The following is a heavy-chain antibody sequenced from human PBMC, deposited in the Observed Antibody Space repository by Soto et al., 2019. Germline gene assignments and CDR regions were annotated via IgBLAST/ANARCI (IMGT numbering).Heavy chain of an antibody. V-gene: IGHV3-43*01. CDR1: GFTFDDYT. J-gene: IGHJ3*02. D-gene: IGHD2-2*01. Sequence: EVQLVESGGGVVQPGGSLRLSCAASGFTFDDYTMHWVRQAPGKGLEWVSRISWDGGSTYYADSVKGRFTISRDNSKNSQYLQMNSLRTEDTALYYCERASDAFDIWGQGTMVTVSS. CDR3: ERASDAFDI. CDR2: ISWDGGST.